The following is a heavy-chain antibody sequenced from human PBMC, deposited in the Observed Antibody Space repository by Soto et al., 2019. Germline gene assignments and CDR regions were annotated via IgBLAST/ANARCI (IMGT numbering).Heavy chain of an antibody. Sequence: ASVTVSCKASGYTFTYYEITWVRQAPGQGLEWMGWISAYSGNTNYAQKLQGRLTMTTDTSTNAAYMDLRSLRSDDTAVYYCARVVKEGSYGDYGRYYFDYWGHGTLVTVSS. CDR2: ISAYSGNT. J-gene: IGHJ4*01. D-gene: IGHD4-17*01. V-gene: IGHV1-18*04. CDR1: GYTFTYYE. CDR3: ARVVKEGSYGDYGRYYFDY.